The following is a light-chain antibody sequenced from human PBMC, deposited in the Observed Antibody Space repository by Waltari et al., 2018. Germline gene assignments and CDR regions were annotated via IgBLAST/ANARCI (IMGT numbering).Light chain of an antibody. CDR3: ISYAGNNKYV. J-gene: IGLJ1*01. Sequence: QSALTQPPSASGSPGQSVTISCTGTSSDVGAYNYVSWYQQYPDKAPKLMIYEVTKRPSCVPGRFSGSKSGNTASLTVSGLQAEDEADYYCISYAGNNKYVLGAGTKVTVL. V-gene: IGLV2-8*01. CDR1: SSDVGAYNY. CDR2: EVT.